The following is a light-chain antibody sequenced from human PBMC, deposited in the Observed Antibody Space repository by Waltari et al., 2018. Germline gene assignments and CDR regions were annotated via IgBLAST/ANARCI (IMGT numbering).Light chain of an antibody. CDR1: SSNIGAGYD. CDR3: QSFDRSLSGVI. J-gene: IGLJ2*01. V-gene: IGLV1-40*01. Sequence: QSVLTQPPSVSGAPGQRVTISCTGSSSNIGAGYDVYWYQQLPRTAPKLLTYGSRDRPSGVPDRFSASKSGTSASLAITGLQAEDEADYYCQSFDRSLSGVIFGGGTKLTVL. CDR2: GSR.